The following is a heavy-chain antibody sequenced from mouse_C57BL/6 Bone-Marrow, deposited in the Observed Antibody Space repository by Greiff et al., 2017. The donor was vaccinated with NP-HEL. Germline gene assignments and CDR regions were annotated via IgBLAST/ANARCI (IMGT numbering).Heavy chain of an antibody. CDR2: IDPSDSYT. CDR1: GYTFTSYW. V-gene: IGHV1-50*01. J-gene: IGHJ2*01. D-gene: IGHD1-1*01. CDR3: ARGGDYGPFDY. Sequence: VQLQQPGAELVKPGASVKLSCKASGYTFTSYWMQWVKQRPGQGLEWIGEIDPSDSYTNYNQKFKGKATLTVDTSSSTAYMQLSSLTSEDSAVYYCARGGDYGPFDYWGQGTTLTVSS.